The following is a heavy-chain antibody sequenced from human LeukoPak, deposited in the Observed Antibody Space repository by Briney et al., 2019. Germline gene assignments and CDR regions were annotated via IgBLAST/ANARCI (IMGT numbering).Heavy chain of an antibody. V-gene: IGHV4-39*07. CDR2: IYYSGST. CDR3: ARSLPYYYYYMDV. CDR1: GGSISSYY. Sequence: SETLSLTCTVSGGSISSYYWGWIRQPPGKGLEWIGSIYYSGSTYYNPSLKSRVTISVDTSKNQFSLKLSSVTAADTAVYYCARSLPYYYYYMDVWGKGTTVTVSS. J-gene: IGHJ6*03.